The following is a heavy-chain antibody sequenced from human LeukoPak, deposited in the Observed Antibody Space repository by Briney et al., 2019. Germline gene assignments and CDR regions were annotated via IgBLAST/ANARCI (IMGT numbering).Heavy chain of an antibody. CDR1: GFTFSSYS. Sequence: GGSLRLSCAASGFTFSSYSMNWVRQAPGKGLEWVSSISSSSSYIYYADSVKGRFTISRDNAKNSLYLQMNSLRAEDTAVYYCARDGDMDSGSYYVQVDFDYWGQGTLVTVSS. V-gene: IGHV3-21*01. CDR3: ARDGDMDSGSYYVQVDFDY. D-gene: IGHD1-26*01. J-gene: IGHJ4*02. CDR2: ISSSSSYI.